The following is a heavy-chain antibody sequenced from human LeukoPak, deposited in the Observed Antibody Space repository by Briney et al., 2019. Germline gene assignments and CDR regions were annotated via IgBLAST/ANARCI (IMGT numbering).Heavy chain of an antibody. D-gene: IGHD6-19*01. V-gene: IGHV3-7*01. Sequence: GGSLRLSCSASGFTLSKYWMTWVRQAPGKGLEWVASIKQEGGRKYYVDSVEGRFAISRDNAKNSVVLQMSSLGVEDTAVYYCARGEDVSAFLWVIAVAGRAFDSWGQGTLVTVSS. CDR2: IKQEGGRK. CDR3: ARGEDVSAFLWVIAVAGRAFDS. CDR1: GFTLSKYW. J-gene: IGHJ4*02.